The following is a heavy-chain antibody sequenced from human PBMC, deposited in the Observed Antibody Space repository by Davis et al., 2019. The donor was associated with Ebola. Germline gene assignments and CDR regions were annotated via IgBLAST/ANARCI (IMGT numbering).Heavy chain of an antibody. CDR3: AIIYGDYYNWFDP. D-gene: IGHD4-17*01. CDR2: IYYSGST. V-gene: IGHV4-39*01. Sequence: SETLSLTCTVSGGSISSSIYYWGWIRQPPGKGLEWIGSIYYSGSTYYNPSLKSRVTISVDTSKNQFSLKLSSVTAADTAVYYCAIIYGDYYNWFDPWGQGTLVAVSS. CDR1: GGSISSSIYY. J-gene: IGHJ5*02.